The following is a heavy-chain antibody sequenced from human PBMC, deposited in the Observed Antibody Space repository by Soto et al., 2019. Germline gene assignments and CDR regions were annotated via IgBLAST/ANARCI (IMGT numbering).Heavy chain of an antibody. CDR1: GDTFTFYS. D-gene: IGHD3-10*01. CDR3: ASSYGSGYRAFDY. Sequence: QVQLVQSGAEVKKPGSSVRVSCKASGDTFTFYSINWVRQAPGLGLEWMGRINPILSMSNYAQRFQGRVTRTADKSTSTGYMELSRLRSEDTAMYYCASSYGSGYRAFDYWGQGALVTVSS. J-gene: IGHJ4*02. V-gene: IGHV1-69*02. CDR2: INPILSMS.